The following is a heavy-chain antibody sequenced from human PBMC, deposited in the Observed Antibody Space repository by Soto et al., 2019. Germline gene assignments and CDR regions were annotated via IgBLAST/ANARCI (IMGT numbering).Heavy chain of an antibody. CDR3: AKGGRQWLVTSDFNY. Sequence: SGGSLRLSCAASGFTFSSYAMHWVRQAPGKGLEWVAVISYDGSNKYYADSVKGRFTISRDNSKNTVSLEMTSLRAEDTAVYYCAKGGRQWLVTSDFNYWGQGALVTVSS. J-gene: IGHJ4*02. D-gene: IGHD6-19*01. CDR1: GFTFSSYA. CDR2: ISYDGSNK. V-gene: IGHV3-30-3*01.